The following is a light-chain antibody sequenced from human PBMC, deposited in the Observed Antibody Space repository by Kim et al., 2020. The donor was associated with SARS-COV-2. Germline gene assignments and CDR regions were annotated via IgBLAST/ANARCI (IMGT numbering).Light chain of an antibody. CDR2: WAS. Sequence: ATINCKSSQSVLYSSNNKNYLAWYQQKPGQPPKLLIYWASTLESGVPDRFSGSGSGTDFTLTISSLQAEDVAVYYCQQYYSTPRTFGQGTKVDIK. J-gene: IGKJ1*01. CDR3: QQYYSTPRT. V-gene: IGKV4-1*01. CDR1: QSVLYSSNNKNY.